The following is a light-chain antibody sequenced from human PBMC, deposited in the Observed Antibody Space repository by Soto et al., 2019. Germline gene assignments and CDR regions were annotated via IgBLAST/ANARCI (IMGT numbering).Light chain of an antibody. J-gene: IGKJ2*01. V-gene: IGKV3-20*01. CDR1: QSVDRNY. CDR2: ATS. Sequence: VLTQSPGPLSLSPGERATLSCRASQSVDRNYLSWFQHKRGQPPRDLVFATSSRAAGTPVRFSGSGYGTSFSLPNTRVEPEDFGVYYCQQYGGSPPAYTFGLGTKLEI. CDR3: QQYGGSPPAYT.